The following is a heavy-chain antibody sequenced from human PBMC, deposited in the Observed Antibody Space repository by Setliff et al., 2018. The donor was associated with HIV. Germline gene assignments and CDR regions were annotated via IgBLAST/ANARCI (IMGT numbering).Heavy chain of an antibody. V-gene: IGHV1-18*01. J-gene: IGHJ4*02. CDR1: GYTFTSYG. CDR3: ARNFYDSSGYRYDY. D-gene: IGHD3-22*01. CDR2: ISGYNGKT. Sequence: ASVTVSCQPSGYTFTSYGINWVRQAPGQGLEWMGWISGYNGKTNYAQKFQGRVTMTTDTSTSTAYMELRSLRSDDTAVYYCARNFYDSSGYRYDYLGQGTLVTVSS.